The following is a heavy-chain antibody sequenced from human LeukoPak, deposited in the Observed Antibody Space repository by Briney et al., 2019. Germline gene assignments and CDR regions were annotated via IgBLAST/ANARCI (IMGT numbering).Heavy chain of an antibody. V-gene: IGHV4-39*01. CDR3: ARTRARWYFDL. D-gene: IGHD3-10*01. Sequence: KASETLSLTCTVAGGTINISSSYWGWIRQSPEKGLEYMGFIYYSGSTYYNPSLKSRVTISVDTSKNQFSLRLSSLTAADTAVYYCARTRARWYFDLWGRGTLVTVSS. J-gene: IGHJ2*01. CDR2: IYYSGST. CDR1: GGTINISSSY.